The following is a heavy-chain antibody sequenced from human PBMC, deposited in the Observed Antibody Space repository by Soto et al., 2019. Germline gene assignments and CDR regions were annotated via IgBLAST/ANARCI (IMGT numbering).Heavy chain of an antibody. J-gene: IGHJ5*02. CDR1: GFSFSDYY. CDR3: ARGACITCYYDDWFDT. CDR2: ISGSGDNI. V-gene: IGHV3-11*01. Sequence: QVQLVESGGGLVKPGGSLRVSCAASGFSFSDYYMTWIRQAPGKGLEWVSYISGSGDNIHYEDSVKGRFTISRDNAKNSLYLQMDSLRAEDTAVYYCARGACITCYYDDWFDTWGQGTLVTVSS. D-gene: IGHD2-15*01.